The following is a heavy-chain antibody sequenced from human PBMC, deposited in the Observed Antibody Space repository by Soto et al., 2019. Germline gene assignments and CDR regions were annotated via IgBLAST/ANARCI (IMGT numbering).Heavy chain of an antibody. J-gene: IGHJ6*02. V-gene: IGHV4-59*01. CDR2: IYDTGISGYTPST. CDR3: ARGEDAFFCYGLDV. Sequence: SETLSLTCTVSGGSITSSYWSWIRRPPGKGLEWIAYIYDTGISGYTPSTSYNPSPKSRVTMSVDTSKSQFSLKLTSVTAADTAVYYCARGEDAFFCYGLDVWGQGITVTVSS. D-gene: IGHD3-3*01. CDR1: GGSITSSY.